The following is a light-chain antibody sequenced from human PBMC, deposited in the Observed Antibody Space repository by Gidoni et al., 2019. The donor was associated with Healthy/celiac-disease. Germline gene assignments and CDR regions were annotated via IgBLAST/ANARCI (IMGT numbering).Light chain of an antibody. J-gene: IGKJ1*01. V-gene: IGKV3-15*01. Sequence: EIAITQSPATLSVSPGERATLSCRASQSVSSNLSWYQQKPGQAPRLLIYGASTRATGIPARFSGSGSGTEFTLTISSLQSEDFAVYYCQQYNNWSQTFGQGTKVEIK. CDR2: GAS. CDR3: QQYNNWSQT. CDR1: QSVSSN.